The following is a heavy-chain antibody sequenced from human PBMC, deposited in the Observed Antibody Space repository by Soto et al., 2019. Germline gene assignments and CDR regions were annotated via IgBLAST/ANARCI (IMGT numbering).Heavy chain of an antibody. CDR1: GDSLRGQS. Sequence: PSETLSLTCAVVGDSLRGQSWNWIRQSPGKGLEWIGEIDQSGGTNYNPSLKSRAIISDDTSKNQFSLTLTSVTAADTAVYYCAREDSYGWSGESLDLWGQGTTVTVSS. V-gene: IGHV4-34*01. CDR3: AREDSYGWSGESLDL. J-gene: IGHJ6*02. CDR2: IDQSGGT. D-gene: IGHD6-19*01.